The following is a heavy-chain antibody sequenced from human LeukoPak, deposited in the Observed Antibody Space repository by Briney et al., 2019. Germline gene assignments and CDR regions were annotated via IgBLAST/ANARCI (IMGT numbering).Heavy chain of an antibody. CDR2: ITASDYTT. CDR1: GFIFREYA. CDR3: ARDPNGDYIGAFDN. J-gene: IGHJ3*02. V-gene: IGHV3-23*01. Sequence: GGSLRLSCAASGFIFREYAMTWVRQAPGKELEWVSSITASDYTTYADSVKGRFTISRDNSKNTLYLQMDSLRGDDTALYHCARDPNGDYIGAFDNWGQGTMVTVSS. D-gene: IGHD4-17*01.